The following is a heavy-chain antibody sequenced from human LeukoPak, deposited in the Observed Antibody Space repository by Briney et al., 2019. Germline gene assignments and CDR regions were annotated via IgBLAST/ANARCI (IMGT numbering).Heavy chain of an antibody. Sequence: ASVKVSCKASGYTFTSFGISWVRQAPGQGLEWMGWISAYNVNTNYAQKLQGRVTMTTDTSTSTAYMELRSLRSDDTAVYYCARGGGSYYDSSGYYYWGQGTLVTVSS. J-gene: IGHJ4*02. CDR2: ISAYNVNT. CDR3: ARGGGSYYDSSGYYY. CDR1: GYTFTSFG. D-gene: IGHD3-22*01. V-gene: IGHV1-18*01.